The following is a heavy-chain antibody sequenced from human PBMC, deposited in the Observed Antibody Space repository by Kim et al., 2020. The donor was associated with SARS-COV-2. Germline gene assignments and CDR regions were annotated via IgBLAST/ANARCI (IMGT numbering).Heavy chain of an antibody. V-gene: IGHV4-59*12. CDR3: AREGQGKGYYYYGMDV. Sequence: PSLMSRVTISVDTSKNQFSLRLSSVTAADTAVYYCAREGQGKGYYYYGMDVWGPGTTVTV. J-gene: IGHJ6*02.